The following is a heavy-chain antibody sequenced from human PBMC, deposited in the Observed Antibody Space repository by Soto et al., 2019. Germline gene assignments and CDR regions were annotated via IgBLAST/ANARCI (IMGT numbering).Heavy chain of an antibody. CDR1: GFTVSSNY. CDR2: IYSGGST. V-gene: IGHV3-53*04. D-gene: IGHD2-15*01. Sequence: EVQLVESGGGLVQPGGSLRLSCAASGFTVSSNYMRWVRQAPGKGLEWVSVIYSGGSTYYADSVKGRFTISRHNSKNTLYLQMNSMRAEDTPVYYCARSSVRVAGAFDIWGQGTMVTVSS. CDR3: ARSSVRVAGAFDI. J-gene: IGHJ3*02.